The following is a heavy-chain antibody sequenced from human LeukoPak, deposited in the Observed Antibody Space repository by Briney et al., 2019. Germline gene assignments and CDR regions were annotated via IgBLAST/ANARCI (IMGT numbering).Heavy chain of an antibody. CDR3: AGGDYYYYYGMDV. D-gene: IGHD3-10*01. J-gene: IGHJ6*04. CDR1: GFTFSSYE. V-gene: IGHV3-48*03. Sequence: PGGSLRLSCAASGFTFSSYEMNWVRQAPGKGLEWVSYISSSGSTIYYAGSVKGRFTISRDNAKNSLYLQMNSLRAEDTAVYYCAGGDYYYYYGMDVWGKGTTVTVSS. CDR2: ISSSGSTI.